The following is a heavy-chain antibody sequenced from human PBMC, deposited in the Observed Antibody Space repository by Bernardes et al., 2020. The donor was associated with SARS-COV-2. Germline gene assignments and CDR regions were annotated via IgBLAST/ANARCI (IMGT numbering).Heavy chain of an antibody. CDR1: GVSISSYY. CDR3: ARARCSSTSCYSYYYYYMDV. D-gene: IGHD2-2*02. CDR2: IYTSGST. Sequence: SETLSLTCTVSGVSISSYYWSWIRQPAGKGLEWIGRIYTSGSTNYNPSLKSRVTMSVDTSKNQFSLKLSSVTAADTAVYYCARARCSSTSCYSYYYYYMDVWGKGTTVTVSS. V-gene: IGHV4-4*07. J-gene: IGHJ6*03.